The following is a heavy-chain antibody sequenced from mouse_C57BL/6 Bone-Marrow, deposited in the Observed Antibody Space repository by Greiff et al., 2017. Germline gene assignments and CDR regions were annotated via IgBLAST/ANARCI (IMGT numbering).Heavy chain of an antibody. CDR3: ANFYFDY. V-gene: IGHV1-7*01. CDR2: INPSSGYT. J-gene: IGHJ2*01. CDR1: GYTFTSYW. Sequence: VQGVESGAELAKPGASVKLSCKASGYTFTSYWMHWVKQRPGQGLEWIGYINPSSGYTKYNQKFKDKATLTADKSSSTAYMQLSSLTYEDSTVYYCANFYFDYWGQGTTLTVSS.